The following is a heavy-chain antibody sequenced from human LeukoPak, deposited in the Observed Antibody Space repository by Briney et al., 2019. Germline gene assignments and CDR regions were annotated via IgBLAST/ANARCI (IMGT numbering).Heavy chain of an antibody. Sequence: GGSVRLSCAASGFTFSSYEMNWVRQAPGKGLEGVSYISSDAASTYYADSVRGRFTISRDNAKNSLFLQVYSLRDQDTAVYYCARGMNGVGGYDILIAYWGQGTLVTVSS. CDR1: GFTFSSYE. D-gene: IGHD3-9*01. CDR3: ARGMNGVGGYDILIAY. J-gene: IGHJ4*02. V-gene: IGHV3-48*03. CDR2: ISSDAAST.